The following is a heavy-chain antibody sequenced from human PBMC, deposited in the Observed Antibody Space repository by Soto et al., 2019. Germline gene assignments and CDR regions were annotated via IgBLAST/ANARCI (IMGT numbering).Heavy chain of an antibody. CDR2: ISYDGSNK. D-gene: IGHD6-25*01. CDR3: AKDADSSGIDY. CDR1: GFTFSSYG. V-gene: IGHV3-30*18. J-gene: IGHJ4*02. Sequence: QVQLVESGGGVVQPGRSLRLSCAASGFTFSSYGMHWVRQAPGKGLEWVAVISYDGSNKYYADSVKGRFTISRDNSKNTLYLQMNSLRAEDTAVYYCAKDADSSGIDYWGQGTLVTVSS.